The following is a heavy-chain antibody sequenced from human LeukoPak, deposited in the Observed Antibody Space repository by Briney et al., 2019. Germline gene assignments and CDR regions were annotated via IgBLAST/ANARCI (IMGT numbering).Heavy chain of an antibody. J-gene: IGHJ4*02. CDR3: ARLWGQTFDY. CDR2: ISPGDSDS. V-gene: IGHV5-51*01. Sequence: GEFLKISCKGSGYTFTSYWIAWVRQMPGKGLEWMGSISPGDSDSRYSPSFQGQVTISADKSISTAYLQWSSLRASDTAIYYCARLWGQTFDYWGQGTLVTVSS. D-gene: IGHD3-10*01. CDR1: GYTFTSYW.